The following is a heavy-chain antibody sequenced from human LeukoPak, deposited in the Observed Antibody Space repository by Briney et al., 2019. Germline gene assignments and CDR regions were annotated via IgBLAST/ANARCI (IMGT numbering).Heavy chain of an antibody. J-gene: IGHJ4*02. Sequence: GGSLRLSCAASGFTFSTYGMTWVRQAPGKGLEWVSAISTSGGSTYYADSVKGRFTISRDNSRNTLYLQMNSPRAEDTAVYYCAILPGYSSGWYEVNYWGQGTLVTVSS. CDR2: ISTSGGST. CDR1: GFTFSTYG. CDR3: AILPGYSSGWYEVNY. V-gene: IGHV3-23*01. D-gene: IGHD6-13*01.